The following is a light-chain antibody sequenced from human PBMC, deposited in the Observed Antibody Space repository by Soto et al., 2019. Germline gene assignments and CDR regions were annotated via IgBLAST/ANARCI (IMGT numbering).Light chain of an antibody. CDR1: QSVSSY. J-gene: IGKJ3*01. CDR3: QQGFT. V-gene: IGKV3-11*01. Sequence: EIVLTQSPATLSLSPGERATLSCRASQSVSSYLAWYQQKPGQAPRLLIYDASNRATGIPARFSGSGSGTDFTHTISSLEPEDFAVYYCQQGFTFGPGTKVDIK. CDR2: DAS.